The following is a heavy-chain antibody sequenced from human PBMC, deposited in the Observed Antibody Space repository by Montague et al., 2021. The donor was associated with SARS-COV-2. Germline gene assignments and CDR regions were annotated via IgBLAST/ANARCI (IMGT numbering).Heavy chain of an antibody. CDR1: GFTFSSYW. J-gene: IGHJ6*02. V-gene: IGHV3-7*01. CDR2: IKQDGSEK. D-gene: IGHD6-13*01. CDR3: ARMGSSWYVRYYYYYGMDV. Sequence: SLRLSCAASGFTFSSYWMSWVRQAPGRGLEWVANIKQDGSEKYYVDSVKGRFTISRDNAKNSPYLQMNSLRAEDTAVYYCARMGSSWYVRYYYYYGMDVWGPGTTVTVFS.